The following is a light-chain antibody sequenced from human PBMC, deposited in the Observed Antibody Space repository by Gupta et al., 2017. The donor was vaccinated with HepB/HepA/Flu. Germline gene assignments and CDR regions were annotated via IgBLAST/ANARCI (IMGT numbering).Light chain of an antibody. CDR2: HDN. CDR1: SSNIGNDN. Sequence: QPVLTQPPSASGTPGQRVTISCSGSSSNIGNDNAYWYQQLPGTAPKLLIYHDNQRPSGVPDRFSGSKSGTTASLAISGLRSEDEADYYCVGWDDSLSGYVFGAGTKVTVL. V-gene: IGLV1-47*02. CDR3: VGWDDSLSGYV. J-gene: IGLJ1*01.